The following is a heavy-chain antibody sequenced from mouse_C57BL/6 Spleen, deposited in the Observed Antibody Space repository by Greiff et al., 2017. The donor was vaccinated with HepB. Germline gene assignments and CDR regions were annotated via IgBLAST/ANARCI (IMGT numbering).Heavy chain of an antibody. Sequence: EVKLMESGGGLVKPGGSLKLSCAASGFTFSSYAMSWVRQTPEKRLEWVATISDGGSYTYYPDNVKGRFTISRDNAKNNLYLQMSHLKSEDTAMYYCARGIYYGSSPLDYWGQGTTLTVSS. J-gene: IGHJ2*01. V-gene: IGHV5-4*03. CDR3: ARGIYYGSSPLDY. D-gene: IGHD1-1*01. CDR1: GFTFSSYA. CDR2: ISDGGSYT.